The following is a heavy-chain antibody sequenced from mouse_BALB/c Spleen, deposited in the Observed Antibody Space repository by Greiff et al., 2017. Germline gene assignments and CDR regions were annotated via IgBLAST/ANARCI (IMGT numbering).Heavy chain of an antibody. D-gene: IGHD2-2*01. CDR1: GFAFSSYD. J-gene: IGHJ4*01. Sequence: EVQGVESGGGLVKPGGSLKLSCAASGFAFSSYDMSWVRQTPEKRLEWVAYISSGGGSTYYPDTVKGRFTISRDNAKNTLYLQMSSLKSEDTAMYYCARQMGLRNAMDYWGQGTSVTVSS. V-gene: IGHV5-12-1*01. CDR2: ISSGGGST. CDR3: ARQMGLRNAMDY.